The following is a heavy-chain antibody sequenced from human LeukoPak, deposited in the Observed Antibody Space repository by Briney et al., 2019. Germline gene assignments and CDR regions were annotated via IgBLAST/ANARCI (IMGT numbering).Heavy chain of an antibody. J-gene: IGHJ4*02. CDR1: GGSISSSSYY. CDR3: AREGGYSGYFDY. Sequence: PSETLSLTCTVSGGSISSSSYYWGWIRQPPGKGLEWIGYIYYSGSPDYNPSLKSRLTISVDTSKNEFSLKLNSVTAADTAVHYCAREGGYSGYFDYWGQGTLVTVSS. D-gene: IGHD5-12*01. V-gene: IGHV4-61*01. CDR2: IYYSGSP.